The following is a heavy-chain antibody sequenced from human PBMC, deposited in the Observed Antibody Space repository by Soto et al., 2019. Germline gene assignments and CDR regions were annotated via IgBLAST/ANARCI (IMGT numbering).Heavy chain of an antibody. V-gene: IGHV3-7*04. CDR1: GFTFNRYW. J-gene: IGHJ4*02. CDR2: MNQDGSEK. D-gene: IGHD3-10*01. Sequence: ELQLVEFGGGLVQPGGSLRLSCAVSGFTFNRYWMTWVRQAPGKGLEWVANMNQDGSEKYYVDSVKGRFTISRDNAKNSLYLQMSSLRVEDTAVYYCARAGELGFGESYFDYGGQGTLVTVSS. CDR3: ARAGELGFGESYFDY.